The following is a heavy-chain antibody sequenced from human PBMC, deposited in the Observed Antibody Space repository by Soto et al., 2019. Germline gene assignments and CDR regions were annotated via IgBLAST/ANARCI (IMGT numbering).Heavy chain of an antibody. Sequence: PGGSLRLSCAASGFTFSSYAMSWVRQAPGKGLEWVSAISGSGGSTYYADSVKGRFTISRDNSKNTLYLQMNSLRAEDTAVYYCAKARDYYDSSGYLRYYFDYWAREPRSPSP. CDR1: GFTFSSYA. D-gene: IGHD3-22*01. CDR3: AKARDYYDSSGYLRYYFDY. J-gene: IGHJ4*02. CDR2: ISGSGGST. V-gene: IGHV3-23*01.